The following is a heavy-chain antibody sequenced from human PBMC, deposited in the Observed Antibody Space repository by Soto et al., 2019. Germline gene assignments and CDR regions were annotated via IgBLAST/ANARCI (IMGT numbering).Heavy chain of an antibody. CDR1: GDSISGSQW. Sequence: QVQLQESGPGLVNPSETLSLTCAVSGDSISGSQWWSWVRLPPGKGLEWIGEISHTGTTNYNPSLKSRITTSVDKPKKRFSLNLTSGPATATAVYYCARVISIRDEYLDSWGQGTVVPVSP. D-gene: IGHD3-10*01. V-gene: IGHV4-4*02. CDR3: ARVISIRDEYLDS. J-gene: IGHJ4*02. CDR2: ISHTGTT.